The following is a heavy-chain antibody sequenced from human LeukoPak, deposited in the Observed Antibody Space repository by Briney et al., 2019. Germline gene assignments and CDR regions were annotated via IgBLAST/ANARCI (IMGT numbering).Heavy chain of an antibody. V-gene: IGHV3-23*01. Sequence: GGSLRLSCAASGFTFSSYAMSWVRQAPGKGLEWVSAISGSGGSTYYAGSVKGRFTISRDNSENTLYLQMNSLRAEDTAVYYCAKGGVIIPPFDYWGQGTLVTVSS. D-gene: IGHD3-3*01. CDR2: ISGSGGST. CDR1: GFTFSSYA. CDR3: AKGGVIIPPFDY. J-gene: IGHJ4*02.